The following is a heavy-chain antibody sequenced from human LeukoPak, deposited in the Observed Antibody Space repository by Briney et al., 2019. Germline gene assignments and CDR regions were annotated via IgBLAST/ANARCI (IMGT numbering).Heavy chain of an antibody. D-gene: IGHD3-16*01. J-gene: IGHJ6*02. CDR1: GFTFSDYY. CDR3: GGSASLPSNYYYYGMDV. Sequence: PGGSLRLSCAASGFTFSDYYMSWIRQAPGKGLEWVSYISSSGSTIYYADSVKGRFTISRDNAKNSLYLQMNSLRAEDTAVYYCGGSASLPSNYYYYGMDVWGQGTTVTVSS. V-gene: IGHV3-11*01. CDR2: ISSSGSTI.